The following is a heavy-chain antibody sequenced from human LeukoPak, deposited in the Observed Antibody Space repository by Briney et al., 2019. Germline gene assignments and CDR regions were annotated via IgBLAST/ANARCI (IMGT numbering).Heavy chain of an antibody. D-gene: IGHD3-3*01. V-gene: IGHV3-23*01. Sequence: GGSLRLSCAASGFTFSSYAMSWVRQAPGKGLEWVSAISGSGGSTYYADSVKGRFTISRDNSKNTLYLQMNSLRAEDTAVYYCAKSALRFLEWLDTYCFDYWGQGTLVTVSS. CDR1: GFTFSSYA. CDR3: AKSALRFLEWLDTYCFDY. CDR2: ISGSGGST. J-gene: IGHJ4*02.